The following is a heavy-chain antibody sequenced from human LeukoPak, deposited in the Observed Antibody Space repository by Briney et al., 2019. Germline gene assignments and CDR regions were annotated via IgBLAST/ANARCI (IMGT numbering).Heavy chain of an antibody. Sequence: GASVKVSCKASGYTFTSYYLHWMRQAPGQGLEWMGGIIPIFGTANYAQKFQGRVTITTDESTSTAYMELSSLRSEDTAVYYCARGLGQAYYYYYMDVWGKGTTVTVSS. CDR3: ARGLGQAYYYYYMDV. CDR1: GYTFTSYY. D-gene: IGHD3-16*01. J-gene: IGHJ6*03. CDR2: IIPIFGTA. V-gene: IGHV1-69*05.